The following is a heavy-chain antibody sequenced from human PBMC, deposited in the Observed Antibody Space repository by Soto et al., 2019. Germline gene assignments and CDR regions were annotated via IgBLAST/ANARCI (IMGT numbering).Heavy chain of an antibody. CDR3: ERWGRDSDCASDCPHALDV. CDR1: GYLFTSFS. Sequence: QVQLVQSGAAVKEPGASVRLSCKTSGYLFTSFSLHWVRQAPGQGPEWMGWINPANGDLKYSPKFQGRVTIDRDTLAPTAYLDLHRLKFEDTAVYYCERWGRDSDCASDCPHALDVCGRGTRVTVS. D-gene: IGHD2-21*02. J-gene: IGHJ3*01. CDR2: INPANGDL. V-gene: IGHV1-3*01.